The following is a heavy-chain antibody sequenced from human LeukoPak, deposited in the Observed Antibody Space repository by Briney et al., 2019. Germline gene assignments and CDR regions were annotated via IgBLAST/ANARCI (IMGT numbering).Heavy chain of an antibody. CDR2: IYYNGNI. V-gene: IGHV4-39*02. Sequence: SETLSLTCSVSGASIESSGYHWAWIRQPPGKGLEWIGSIYYNGNIYYSPSLKSRVTIFRDTSKNQFSLEVTSVTAADTALYYCARDPADGGPPSWGQGTLVIVSS. D-gene: IGHD4-23*01. J-gene: IGHJ5*02. CDR3: ARDPADGGPPS. CDR1: GASIESSGYH.